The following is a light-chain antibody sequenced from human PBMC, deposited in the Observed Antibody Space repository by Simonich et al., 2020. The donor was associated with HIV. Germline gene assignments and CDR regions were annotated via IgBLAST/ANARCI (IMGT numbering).Light chain of an antibody. CDR3: QQYNNWLYT. J-gene: IGKJ2*01. V-gene: IGKV3-15*01. CDR1: QIVSGN. Sequence: EIVMTQSPATLSVSPGERDTLSCRARQIVSGNLAGDQQKPGQAPRLLIYGASTRATGIPARFSGSGSGTEFTRTISGMQSEDFVGYYCQQYNNWLYTFGQGTKLEIK. CDR2: GAS.